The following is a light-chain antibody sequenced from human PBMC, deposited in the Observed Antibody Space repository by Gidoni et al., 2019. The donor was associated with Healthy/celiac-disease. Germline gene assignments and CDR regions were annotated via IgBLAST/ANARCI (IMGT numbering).Light chain of an antibody. J-gene: IGKJ5*01. CDR2: DAS. CDR3: QQRSNWPPIT. Sequence: EIVLTQSPATLSLSPGERATLSCSASQRGSSYLAWYQQKPGQAPRLLIYDASNRATGIPARFSGSGSGTDFTLTISRLEPEDFAVYYCQQRSNWPPITFXXXTRLEIK. V-gene: IGKV3-11*01. CDR1: QRGSSY.